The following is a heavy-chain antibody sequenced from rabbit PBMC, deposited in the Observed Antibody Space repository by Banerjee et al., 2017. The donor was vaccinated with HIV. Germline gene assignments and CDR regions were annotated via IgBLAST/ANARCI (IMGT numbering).Heavy chain of an antibody. CDR2: IGDGSGAT. J-gene: IGHJ3*01. CDR1: GFSFSSGYW. V-gene: IGHV1S45*01. D-gene: IGHD4-2*01. Sequence: QEQLVESGGGLVQPGASLTLTCTASGFSFSSGYWICWVRQAPGKGLEWIGCIGDGSGATYYASWAKGRFTISKTSSTTVALQMTSLTAADTATYFCARGSAYAGAGYALWGQGTLVTVS. CDR3: ARGSAYAGAGYAL.